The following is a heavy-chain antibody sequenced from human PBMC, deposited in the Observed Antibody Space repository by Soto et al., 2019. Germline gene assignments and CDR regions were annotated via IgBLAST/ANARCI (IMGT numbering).Heavy chain of an antibody. Sequence: GGSLRLSCAASGFTFSTYLMTWVRQAPGKGLEWVATIMPDGSEKYYVDSVRGRFTISRDNAKTSLYLQMSSLRAEDTALYYCARDPNWGSGYWGQGTLVTVSS. CDR3: ARDPNWGSGY. D-gene: IGHD7-27*01. J-gene: IGHJ4*02. V-gene: IGHV3-7*01. CDR1: GFTFSTYL. CDR2: IMPDGSEK.